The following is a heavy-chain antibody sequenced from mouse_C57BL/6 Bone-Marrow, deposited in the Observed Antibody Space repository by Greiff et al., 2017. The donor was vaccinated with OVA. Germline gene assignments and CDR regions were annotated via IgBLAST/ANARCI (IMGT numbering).Heavy chain of an antibody. CDR1: GYTFTSYG. D-gene: IGHD4-1*01. CDR3: ARSQWEGVY. V-gene: IGHV1-81*01. Sequence: QVQLKESGAELARPGASVKLSCKASGYTFTSYGISWVKQRTGQGLEWIGEIYPRSGNTYYNEKFKGKATLTADKSSSTAYMELRSLTSEDSAVFFCARSQWEGVYWGQGTPLTVSS. J-gene: IGHJ2*01. CDR2: IYPRSGNT.